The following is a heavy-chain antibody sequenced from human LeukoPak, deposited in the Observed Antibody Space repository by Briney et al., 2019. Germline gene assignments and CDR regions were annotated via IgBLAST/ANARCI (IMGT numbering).Heavy chain of an antibody. Sequence: PGGSLRLSCAVSGLTVSTISMSWVRQAPGQGLEWVSLLYGGGDTFYADSVRGRFTISRDNSKNTLYLQMNSLRAEDTAVHYCARDYDGFESWGQGTLVTVSS. CDR2: LYGGGDT. CDR1: GLTVSTIS. D-gene: IGHD3-22*01. J-gene: IGHJ4*02. V-gene: IGHV3-53*01. CDR3: ARDYDGFES.